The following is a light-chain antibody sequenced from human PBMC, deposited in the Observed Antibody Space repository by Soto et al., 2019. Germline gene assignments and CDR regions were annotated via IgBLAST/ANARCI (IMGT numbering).Light chain of an antibody. J-gene: IGKJ1*01. CDR2: KAS. Sequence: IQMNQSPSTLSGSVGYRVTITCRASQTISSWLAWYQQKPGKAPKLLIYKASTLKSGVPSRFSVSGSGTEFTLTISRLQTDDFATYYCQHYNSYSEAFCQGTKVDIK. CDR1: QTISSW. CDR3: QHYNSYSEA. V-gene: IGKV1-5*03.